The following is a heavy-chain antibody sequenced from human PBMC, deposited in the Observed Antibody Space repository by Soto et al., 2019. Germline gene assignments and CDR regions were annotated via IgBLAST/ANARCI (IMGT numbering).Heavy chain of an antibody. J-gene: IGHJ6*01. CDR3: ASNLWSGELCYRTTGPPDV. CDR1: GGSISSSSYY. V-gene: IGHV4-39*01. Sequence: PSETLSLTCTVSGGSISSSSYYWGWILQPPGKGLEWIGSIYYSVSTYYNPSLKSRVTISVDTSKNQFSLKLSSVTAADTAVYSCASNLWSGELCYRTTGPPDVWGQETTVTGS. D-gene: IGHD3-10*01. CDR2: IYYSVST.